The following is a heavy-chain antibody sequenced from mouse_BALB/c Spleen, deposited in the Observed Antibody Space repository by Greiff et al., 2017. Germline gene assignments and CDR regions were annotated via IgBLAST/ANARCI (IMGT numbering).Heavy chain of an antibody. D-gene: IGHD2-4*01. CDR1: GFTFSSFG. CDR2: ISSGSSTI. Sequence: EVKLMESGGGLVQPGGSRTLSCAASGFTFSSFGMHWVRQAPEKGLEWVAYISSGSSTIYYADTVKGRFTISRDNPKNTLFLQMTSLRSEDTAMYYCARGLIYYDYDGFDYWGQGTTLTVSS. V-gene: IGHV5-17*02. CDR3: ARGLIYYDYDGFDY. J-gene: IGHJ2*01.